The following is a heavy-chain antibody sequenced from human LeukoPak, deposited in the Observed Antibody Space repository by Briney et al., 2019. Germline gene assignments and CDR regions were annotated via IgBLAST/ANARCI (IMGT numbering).Heavy chain of an antibody. CDR2: LTGSGDNT. Sequence: GGSLRLSCVASGFTFSGYGMTWVRQAPGKGLEWVSSLTGSGDNTDYADSVKGRFTISRDNSRKTLYLQMNSLTVGDTAVYYCAKNNDIIAVSGRPDYWGQGTLVAVSS. J-gene: IGHJ4*02. D-gene: IGHD6-13*01. CDR1: GFTFSGYG. CDR3: AKNNDIIAVSGRPDY. V-gene: IGHV3-23*01.